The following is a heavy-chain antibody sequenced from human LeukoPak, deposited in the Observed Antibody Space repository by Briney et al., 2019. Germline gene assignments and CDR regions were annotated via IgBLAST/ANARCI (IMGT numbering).Heavy chain of an antibody. CDR1: GGSISSGGYY. CDR2: IYHSGST. CDR3: ARDRVGTAMVYDY. V-gene: IGHV4-30-2*01. Sequence: SQTLSLTCTVSGGSISSGGYYWSWIRQPPGKGLEWIGYIYHSGSTYYNPSLKSRVTISVDRSKNQFSLKLSSVTAADTAVYYCARDRVGTAMVYDYWGQGTLVTVSS. J-gene: IGHJ4*02. D-gene: IGHD5-18*01.